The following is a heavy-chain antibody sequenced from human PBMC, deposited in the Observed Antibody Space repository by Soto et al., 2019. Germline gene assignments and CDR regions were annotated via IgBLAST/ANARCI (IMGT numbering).Heavy chain of an antibody. J-gene: IGHJ6*02. CDR3: ARAAYGSGSYYAPYYYYAMDV. V-gene: IGHV4-59*02. D-gene: IGHD3-10*01. CDR2: ILYTGNT. CDR1: GASVSSYY. Sequence: ETLSLTCTVSGASVSSYYWSWIRQPPGKGLEWLGYILYTGNTNYNPSLKSRVTMSVDTSKNQVSLKLSAVTAADTAVYFCARAAYGSGSYYAPYYYYAMDVWGQGTTVTAP.